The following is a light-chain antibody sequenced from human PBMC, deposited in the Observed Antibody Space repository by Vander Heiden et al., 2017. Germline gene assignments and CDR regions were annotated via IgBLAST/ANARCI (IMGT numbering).Light chain of an antibody. Sequence: IELTHTPGTLSLSPGERATPSCRASQSVSSSYLAWYQQKPGQAPRVLLYRASSRATGIPDRFSGSGSGTDFTLTISRLEPEDFAVYYCQQFVSSQITFGQGTRLEIK. V-gene: IGKV3-20*01. CDR2: RAS. CDR3: QQFVSSQIT. CDR1: QSVSSSY. J-gene: IGKJ5*01.